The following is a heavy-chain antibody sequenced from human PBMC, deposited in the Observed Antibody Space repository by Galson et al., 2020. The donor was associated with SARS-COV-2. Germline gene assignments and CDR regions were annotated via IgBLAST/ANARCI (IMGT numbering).Heavy chain of an antibody. Sequence: SLKISCAASGFTFDDYAMHWVRQAPGKCLEWVSGISWNSGSIGYADSVKGRFTISRDNAKNSLYLQMNSLRAEDTALYYCAKARDIVLMVYATPFDYWGQGTLVTVSS. V-gene: IGHV3-9*01. J-gene: IGHJ4*02. D-gene: IGHD2-8*01. CDR2: ISWNSGSI. CDR1: GFTFDDYA. CDR3: AKARDIVLMVYATPFDY.